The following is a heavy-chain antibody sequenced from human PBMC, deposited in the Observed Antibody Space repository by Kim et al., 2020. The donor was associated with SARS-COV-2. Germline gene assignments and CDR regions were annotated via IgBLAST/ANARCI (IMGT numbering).Heavy chain of an antibody. CDR3: ARPYSGSYYGWFDP. V-gene: IGHV4-34*01. Sequence: SETLSLTCAVYGGSFSGYYWSWIRQPPGKGLEWIGEINHSGSTNYNPSLKSRVTISVDTSKNQFSLKLSSVTAADTAVYYCARPYSGSYYGWFDPWGQGTLVTVSS. D-gene: IGHD1-26*01. J-gene: IGHJ5*02. CDR2: INHSGST. CDR1: GGSFSGYY.